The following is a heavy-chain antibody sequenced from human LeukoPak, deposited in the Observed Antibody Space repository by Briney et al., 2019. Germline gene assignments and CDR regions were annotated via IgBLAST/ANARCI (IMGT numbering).Heavy chain of an antibody. J-gene: IGHJ4*02. CDR1: GFTFTSYA. Sequence: GRSLRLSCVATGFTFTSYAMHWVRQAPGKGLEWVAVISYDGTNKYYADSVKGRFTISRDNSKNTLYLQMNSLRAEDTAVYYCARDQHAAAGRGTLYYFDYWGQGTLVTVSS. CDR3: ARDQHAAAGRGTLYYFDY. D-gene: IGHD6-13*01. CDR2: ISYDGTNK. V-gene: IGHV3-30*04.